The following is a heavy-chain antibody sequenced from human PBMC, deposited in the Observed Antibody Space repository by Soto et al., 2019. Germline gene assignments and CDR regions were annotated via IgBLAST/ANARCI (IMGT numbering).Heavy chain of an antibody. CDR1: GFTFSSYS. D-gene: IGHD2-15*01. J-gene: IGHJ4*02. Sequence: EVQLVESGGGLVQPGGSLRLSCAASGFTFSSYSMNWARQAPGKGLEWISYISSSSRTIYYPDSVKGRFTISRDNANNSLYLQMNSLTAEDTAVYYCARDKGRSPLDYWGQGTLVTVSS. V-gene: IGHV3-48*01. CDR2: ISSSSRTI. CDR3: ARDKGRSPLDY.